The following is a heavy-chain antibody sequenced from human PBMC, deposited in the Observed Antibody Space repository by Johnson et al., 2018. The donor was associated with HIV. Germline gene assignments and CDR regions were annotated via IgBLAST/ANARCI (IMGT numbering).Heavy chain of an antibody. J-gene: IGHJ3*02. CDR3: ARGLGAAAGAFDI. D-gene: IGHD6-13*01. Sequence: QVQLVESGGGVVQPGRSLRLSCAASGFTFSSYAMHWVRQAPGKGLELVAVISYDGSNKYYADSVKGRFTISRDNSNNTLYLQMNSLRAEDTAVYYCARGLGAAAGAFDIWGQGTMVTVSS. V-gene: IGHV3-30-3*01. CDR2: ISYDGSNK. CDR1: GFTFSSYA.